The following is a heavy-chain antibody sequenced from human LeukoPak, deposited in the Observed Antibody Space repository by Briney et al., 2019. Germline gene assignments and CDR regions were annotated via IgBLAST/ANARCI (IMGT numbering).Heavy chain of an antibody. J-gene: IGHJ2*01. CDR1: GYTFTSYD. CDR2: MNPNSGNT. Sequence: ASVKVSCKASGYTFTSYDINWVRQATGQGLEWMGWMNPNSGNTGYAQKFQGRVTMTRDTSISTAYMELSRLRSDDTAVYYCARKYCSGGSCHRLDYWYFDLWGRGTLVTVSS. V-gene: IGHV1-8*01. D-gene: IGHD2-15*01. CDR3: ARKYCSGGSCHRLDYWYFDL.